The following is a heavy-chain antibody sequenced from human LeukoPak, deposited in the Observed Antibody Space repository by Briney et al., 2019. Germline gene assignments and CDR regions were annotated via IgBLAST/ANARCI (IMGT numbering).Heavy chain of an antibody. CDR1: GFTFSGYA. CDR2: ISGSGGST. V-gene: IGHV3-23*01. Sequence: PGGSLRLSCAASGFTFSGYATSWVRQAPGKGLEWVSAISGSGGSTYYADSVKGRFTISRDNSKNTLYLQMNSLRAEDTAVYYCAKDDTMIVVVIITFDYWGQGTLVTVSS. J-gene: IGHJ4*02. D-gene: IGHD3-22*01. CDR3: AKDDTMIVVVIITFDY.